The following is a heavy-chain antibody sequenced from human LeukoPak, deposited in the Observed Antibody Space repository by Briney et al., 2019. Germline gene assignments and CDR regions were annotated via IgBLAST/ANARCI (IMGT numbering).Heavy chain of an antibody. CDR1: GFTFSSYS. V-gene: IGHV3-21*01. CDR2: ISSSSSYI. D-gene: IGHD4-23*01. CDR3: ASPGGNGAY. J-gene: IGHJ4*02. Sequence: PGGSLRLSCAASGFTFSSYSMNWVRQAPGKGLEWVSSISSSSSYIYYADSVKGRFTISRDNAKNSLYLQMNSPRAEDTAVYYCASPGGNGAYWGQGTLVTVSS.